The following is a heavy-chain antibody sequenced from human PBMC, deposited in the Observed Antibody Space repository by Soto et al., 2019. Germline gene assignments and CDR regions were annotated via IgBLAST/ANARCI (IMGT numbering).Heavy chain of an antibody. J-gene: IGHJ4*02. D-gene: IGHD6-13*01. V-gene: IGHV3-23*01. CDR3: AKDQGSSWYEIDY. CDR1: GLTFSNFT. CDR2: ISGSGGST. Sequence: EVQLLESGGGLVQPGGPLSLSCAASGLTFSNFTVPWVRQAPGKGLEWVSTISGSGGSTYYADSVKGRFTISRDNSKNTLYLQMNSLRAEDTAVYYCAKDQGSSWYEIDYWGQGTLVTVSS.